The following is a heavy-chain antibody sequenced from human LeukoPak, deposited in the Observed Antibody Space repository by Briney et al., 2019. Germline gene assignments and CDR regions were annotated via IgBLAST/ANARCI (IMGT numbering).Heavy chain of an antibody. D-gene: IGHD3-16*02. J-gene: IGHJ3*02. V-gene: IGHV1-58*02. CDR2: IVVGSGNT. Sequence: ASVKVSCKASGFTFTSSAMQWVRQARGQRLEWIGWIVVGSGNTNYAQKFQERVTITRDMSTSTAYMELSSLRSEDTAVYYCAAVRYDYVWGSYRFDAFDIWGQGTMVTVSS. CDR1: GFTFTSSA. CDR3: AAVRYDYVWGSYRFDAFDI.